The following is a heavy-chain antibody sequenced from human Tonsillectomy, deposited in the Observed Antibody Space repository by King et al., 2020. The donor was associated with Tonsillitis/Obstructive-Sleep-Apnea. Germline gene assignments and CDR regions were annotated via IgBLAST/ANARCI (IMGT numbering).Heavy chain of an antibody. J-gene: IGHJ6*04. D-gene: IGHD1-26*01. CDR2: IKQDGSDK. Sequence: VQLVESGGGLVQPGGSLRLSCAASRFTFSDYWMSWVRQAPGKGPEWVANIKQDGSDKYYVDSVRGRFTISRDNAKNSPYLQMNSLRVEDTAVYYCAREGGVGEGDVWGKGTTVTVSS. CDR1: RFTFSDYW. V-gene: IGHV3-7*01. CDR3: AREGGVGEGDV.